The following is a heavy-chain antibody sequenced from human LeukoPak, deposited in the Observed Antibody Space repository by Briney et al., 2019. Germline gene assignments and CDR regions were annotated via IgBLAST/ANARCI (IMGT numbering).Heavy chain of an antibody. CDR2: INHGGTT. V-gene: IGHV4-39*01. CDR1: GGSISSSNYY. Sequence: SETLSLTCTVSGGSISSSNYYWSWIRQPPGEALEWIASINHGGTTYYSPSLKSRVTISVDTSKNQFSLRLSSGTAADTAVYLCARYVVYGSGKYYFDYWGQGSLVTVSS. D-gene: IGHD3-10*01. J-gene: IGHJ4*02. CDR3: ARYVVYGSGKYYFDY.